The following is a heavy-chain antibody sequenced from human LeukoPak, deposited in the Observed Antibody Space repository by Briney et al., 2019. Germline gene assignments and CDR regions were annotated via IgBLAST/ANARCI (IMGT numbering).Heavy chain of an antibody. CDR2: ISSSSSNI. CDR3: ARLVAAAGTFDS. J-gene: IGHJ4*02. D-gene: IGHD6-13*01. CDR1: GFTFSSYS. Sequence: GGSLRLSCAASGFTFSSYSMDWVRQAPGKGLEWLSYISSSSSNIYYADSVKGRFTISRDNAKNSLYLQMSSLRAEDTAVYYCARLVAAAGTFDSWGQGTLVTVSS. V-gene: IGHV3-48*01.